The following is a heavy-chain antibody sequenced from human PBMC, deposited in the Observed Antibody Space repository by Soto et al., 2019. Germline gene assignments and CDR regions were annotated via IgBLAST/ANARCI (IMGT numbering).Heavy chain of an antibody. CDR3: ARSSGYVPGGY. V-gene: IGHV4-38-2*01. Sequence: SETLSLTCAVSGYPISSGYYWGWIRQPPGKGLEWIGITHHSGSTYYNPSLRSRITISVDTSKNQFSLKMPSVTAADTAVYYCARSSGYVPGGYWGQGILVTVSS. CDR2: THHSGST. J-gene: IGHJ4*02. D-gene: IGHD5-12*01. CDR1: GYPISSGYY.